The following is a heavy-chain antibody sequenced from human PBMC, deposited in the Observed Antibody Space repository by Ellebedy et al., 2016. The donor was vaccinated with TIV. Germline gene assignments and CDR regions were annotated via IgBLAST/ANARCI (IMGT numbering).Heavy chain of an antibody. CDR1: GFTFSSYW. V-gene: IGHV3-74*01. D-gene: IGHD3-3*01. CDR2: INSDGSST. J-gene: IGHJ5*02. Sequence: GESLKISXAASGFTFSSYWMHWVRQAPGKGLVWVSRINSDGSSTSYADSVKGRFTISRDNAKNTLYLQMNSLRAEDTAVYYCARDGVTIFGVVITRGWFNPWGQGTLVTVSS. CDR3: ARDGVTIFGVVITRGWFNP.